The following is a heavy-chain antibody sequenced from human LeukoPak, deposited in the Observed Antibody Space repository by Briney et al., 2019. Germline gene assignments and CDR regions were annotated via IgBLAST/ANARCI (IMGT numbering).Heavy chain of an antibody. CDR3: ARRGVYRSENYFEY. V-gene: IGHV4-39*01. Sequence: SETLSLTCSVVGASVYSGDYYWAWIRQPPGKSLEYIGSIFYTGSTYDNPSLTGRISMSVDTSKNQFSLNLASVTATDTAVYYCARRGVYRSENYFEYWGRGVLVIVSS. D-gene: IGHD3-10*01. J-gene: IGHJ4*02. CDR2: IFYTGST. CDR1: GASVYSGDYY.